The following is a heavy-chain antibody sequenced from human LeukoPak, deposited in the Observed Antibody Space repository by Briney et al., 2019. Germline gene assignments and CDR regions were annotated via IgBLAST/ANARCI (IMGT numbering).Heavy chain of an antibody. Sequence: ASVKVSCKTSGYTFTDYYIHWVRQSPGQGLEWMGWINPNSGETNSAQKFQGRVTMTGDTSISTAYMERRRVTSDDTAVYYCARDRDSSNTERGFDYWGQGTLVTVSS. V-gene: IGHV1-2*02. CDR2: INPNSGET. CDR1: GYTFTDYY. D-gene: IGHD2-15*01. CDR3: ARDRDSSNTERGFDY. J-gene: IGHJ4*02.